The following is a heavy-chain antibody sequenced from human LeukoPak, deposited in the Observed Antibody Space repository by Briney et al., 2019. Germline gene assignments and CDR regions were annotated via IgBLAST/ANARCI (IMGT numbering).Heavy chain of an antibody. D-gene: IGHD2-15*01. CDR2: IYPGDSDT. V-gene: IGHV5-51*01. CDR1: GYSFTSYW. CDR3: ARVYCSGGTCLNWFDS. Sequence: GESLKISCKGSGYSFTSYWIGWVRQMPGKGLEWMGIIYPGDSDTRYSPSFQGQVTISADKSISTVYLQWSSLKASDTAMYYCARVYCSGGTCLNWFDSWGQGTLVTVSS. J-gene: IGHJ5*01.